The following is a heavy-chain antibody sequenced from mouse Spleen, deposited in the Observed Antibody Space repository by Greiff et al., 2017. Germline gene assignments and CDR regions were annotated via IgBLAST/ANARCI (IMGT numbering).Heavy chain of an antibody. Sequence: QVQLQQSGPGLVAPSQSLSITCTVSGFSLTGYGVNWVRQPPGKSLEWLGMIWADGITDYNSALKSRLSISKDDSKNQVFLKMISLQTDDTARYYCATHGSGFAYWGQGTLVTVSA. CDR3: ATHGSGFAY. CDR1: GFSLTGYG. CDR2: IWADGIT. J-gene: IGHJ3*01. D-gene: IGHD2-2*01. V-gene: IGHV2-6-7*01.